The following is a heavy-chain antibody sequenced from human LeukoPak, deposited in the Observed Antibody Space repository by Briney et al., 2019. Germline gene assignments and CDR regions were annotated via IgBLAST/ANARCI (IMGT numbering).Heavy chain of an antibody. Sequence: SMNWVRQAPGKGLEWVASISSSGSYIYYTDSLKGRFTISRDNAKNSLYLQMNSLRAEDTAVYYCARVKARGYLDYWGQGTLVTVSS. D-gene: IGHD6-6*01. J-gene: IGHJ4*02. CDR2: ISSSGSYI. CDR1: S. V-gene: IGHV3-21*01. CDR3: ARVKARGYLDY.